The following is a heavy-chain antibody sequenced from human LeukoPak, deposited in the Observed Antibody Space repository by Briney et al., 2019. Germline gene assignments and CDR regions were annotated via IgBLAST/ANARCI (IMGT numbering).Heavy chain of an antibody. Sequence: GGSLRLSCAASGFTFSSYAMHWVRQAPGKGLEWVAVMSYDGSNKYYADSVKGRFTISRENSKNTLYLQMSSLRAEDTAVYYCARASPRYSSGWYRGYWGQGTLVTVSS. V-gene: IGHV3-30-3*01. CDR2: MSYDGSNK. CDR1: GFTFSSYA. D-gene: IGHD6-19*01. J-gene: IGHJ4*02. CDR3: ARASPRYSSGWYRGY.